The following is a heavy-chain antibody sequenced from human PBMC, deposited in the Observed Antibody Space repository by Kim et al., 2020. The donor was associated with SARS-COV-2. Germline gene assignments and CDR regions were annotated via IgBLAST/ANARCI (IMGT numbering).Heavy chain of an antibody. CDR1: GFTFSNAW. J-gene: IGHJ6*02. V-gene: IGHV3-15*01. Sequence: GGSLRLSCAASGFTFSNAWMSWVRQSPGKGLEWVGRIKSKTDGGTTDYAAPVKGRFTISRDDSKNTLYLQMNSLKTEDTAVYYCTTDLNYDILTGSRPMDVWGQGTTVTVSS. CDR2: IKSKTDGGTT. CDR3: TTDLNYDILTGSRPMDV. D-gene: IGHD3-9*01.